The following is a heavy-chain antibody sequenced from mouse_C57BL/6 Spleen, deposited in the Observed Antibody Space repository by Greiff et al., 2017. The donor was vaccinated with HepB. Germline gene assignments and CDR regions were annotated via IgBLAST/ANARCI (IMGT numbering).Heavy chain of an antibody. V-gene: IGHV1-18*01. J-gene: IGHJ2*01. CDR2: INPNNGGT. Sequence: EVQLQQSGPELVKPGASVKIPCKASGYTFTDYNMDWVKQSHGKSHEWIGDINPNNGGTIYNQKFKGKATLTVDKSSSTAYMELRSLTSEDTAVYYCARSGSVRETTPLSTFDSWGQGTTLTVSS. D-gene: IGHD2-1*01. CDR3: ARSGSVRETTPLSTFDS. CDR1: GYTFTDYN.